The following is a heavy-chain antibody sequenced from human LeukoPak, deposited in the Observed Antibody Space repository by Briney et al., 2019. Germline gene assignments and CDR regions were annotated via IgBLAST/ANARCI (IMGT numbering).Heavy chain of an antibody. V-gene: IGHV1-2*02. CDR3: ARDSKSFGEYPPYYMDV. CDR1: GYTFTGHY. J-gene: IGHJ6*03. D-gene: IGHD3-10*01. CDR2: INPNSGDT. Sequence: ASVKVSCKASGYTFTGHYMHWVRQAPGQGLEWMGWINPNSGDTNYAQKFQGRVTITADESTSTAYMELSSLRSEDTAVYYCARDSKSFGEYPPYYMDVWGKGTTVTISS.